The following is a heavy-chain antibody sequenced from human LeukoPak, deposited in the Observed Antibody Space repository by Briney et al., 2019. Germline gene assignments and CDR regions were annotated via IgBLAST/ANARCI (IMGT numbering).Heavy chain of an antibody. D-gene: IGHD2-15*01. CDR1: GGSISSSNYY. Sequence: SETLSLTCTVSGGSISSSNYYWGWIRQPPGKGLEWIGSIYYSGNTYYNPSLKSRVTISVDTSKNQFSLKLSSVTAADTAVYYCARAGCSGGNCYLQYNWFDPWGQGTLVTVSS. V-gene: IGHV4-39*07. J-gene: IGHJ5*02. CDR2: IYYSGNT. CDR3: ARAGCSGGNCYLQYNWFDP.